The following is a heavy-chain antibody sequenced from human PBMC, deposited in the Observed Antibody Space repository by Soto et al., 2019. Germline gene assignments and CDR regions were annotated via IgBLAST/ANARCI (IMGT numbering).Heavy chain of an antibody. CDR2: MNPNSGNT. Sequence: GASVKVSCKASGYTFTSCDINWVRQATGQGLEWMGWMNPNSGNTGYAQKFQGRVTMTRNTSISKAYMELSSLRSEDTAVYYCARYERDPDYDFWSGYYPPSSYYMDVWGKGTTVTVSS. V-gene: IGHV1-8*01. CDR3: ARYERDPDYDFWSGYYPPSSYYMDV. CDR1: GYTFTSCD. D-gene: IGHD3-3*01. J-gene: IGHJ6*03.